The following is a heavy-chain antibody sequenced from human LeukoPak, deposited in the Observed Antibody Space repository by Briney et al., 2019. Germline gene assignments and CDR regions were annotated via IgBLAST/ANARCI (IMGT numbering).Heavy chain of an antibody. D-gene: IGHD2-15*01. CDR1: GGTFSSYA. V-gene: IGHV1-69*13. J-gene: IGHJ5*02. CDR3: ARDRLGYCSGGSCYYNWFDP. CDR2: IIPIFGTA. Sequence: ASVKVSCKASGGTFSSYAISWVRQAPGQGLEWMGGIIPIFGTASYAQKFQGRVTITADESTSTAYMELSSLRSEDTAVYYCARDRLGYCSGGSCYYNWFDPWGQGTLVTVSS.